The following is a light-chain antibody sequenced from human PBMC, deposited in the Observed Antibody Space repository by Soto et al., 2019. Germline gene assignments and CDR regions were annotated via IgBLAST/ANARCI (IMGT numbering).Light chain of an antibody. V-gene: IGLV1-40*01. CDR3: QSYDTTLSGLV. J-gene: IGLJ3*02. CDR1: ASNLGAKYA. CDR2: DNI. Sequence: QSVLTQPPSVSGAPGQRVTISCTWSASNLGAKYAVHWYQHLPGTAPKLLIYDNIHRPSGVPDRFSGSKSDTSASLAITGLQAEDEADYYCQSYDTTLSGLVFGGGTKLTVL.